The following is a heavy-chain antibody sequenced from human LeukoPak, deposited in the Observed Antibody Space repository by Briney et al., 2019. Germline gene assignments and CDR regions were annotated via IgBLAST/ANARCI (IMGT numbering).Heavy chain of an antibody. V-gene: IGHV4-39*01. CDR3: ARLSYDSSGYKYYFDY. CDR1: GGSISSSSYY. D-gene: IGHD3-22*01. J-gene: IGHJ4*02. Sequence: SETLSLTCTVSGGSISSSSYYWGWIRQPPGKGLEWIGSIYYSGSTYYNPSLKSRVTISVDTSKNRFSLKLSSVTAADTAVYYCARLSYDSSGYKYYFDYWGQGTLVTVSS. CDR2: IYYSGST.